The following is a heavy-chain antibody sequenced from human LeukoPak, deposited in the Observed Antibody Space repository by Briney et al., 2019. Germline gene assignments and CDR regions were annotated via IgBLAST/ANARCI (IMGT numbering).Heavy chain of an antibody. CDR2: ISAFNGQT. D-gene: IGHD3-22*01. CDR3: ARAQYHYEDSGQNFFDY. V-gene: IGHV1-18*01. Sequence: ASVTVSFTASGYSFNSYGFSWVRQAPGQGGEGMGWISAFNGQTRYGRKLEGRVTFTTDTSTNKAYMEMRRLMSRATATYYCARAQYHYEDSGQNFFDYWGQGSLVTVSP. J-gene: IGHJ4*02. CDR1: GYSFNSYG.